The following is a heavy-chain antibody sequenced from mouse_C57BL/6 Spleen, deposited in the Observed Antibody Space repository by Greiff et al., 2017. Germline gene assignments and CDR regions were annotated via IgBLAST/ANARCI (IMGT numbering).Heavy chain of an antibody. CDR2: IYPGDGDT. CDR1: GYAFSSSW. Sequence: QVQLQQSGPELVKPGASVKISCKASGYAFSSSWMNWVKQRPGKGLEWIGRIYPGDGDTNYNGKFKGKATLTADKSSSTAYMQLSSLTSEDSAVCFCARPYSNLYMDCWGQGTSVTVSS. D-gene: IGHD2-5*01. J-gene: IGHJ4*01. V-gene: IGHV1-82*01. CDR3: ARPYSNLYMDC.